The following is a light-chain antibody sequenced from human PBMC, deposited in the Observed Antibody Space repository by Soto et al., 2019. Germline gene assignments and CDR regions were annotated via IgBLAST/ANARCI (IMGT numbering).Light chain of an antibody. CDR1: QGITNY. V-gene: IGKV1-33*01. Sequence: DLHMTQSPSSLSASVGDRVTITCQASQGITNYLNWYQQKPGKAPTLLIYDASNLETGVPSRFSGSGSGTDFSFTISSLQPEDVATYYCHQYDNFPYTFGQGTKLEIK. CDR3: HQYDNFPYT. J-gene: IGKJ2*01. CDR2: DAS.